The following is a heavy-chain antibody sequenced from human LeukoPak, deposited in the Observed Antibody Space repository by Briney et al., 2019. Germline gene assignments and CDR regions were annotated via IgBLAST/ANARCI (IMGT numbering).Heavy chain of an antibody. CDR1: GFTFSSYS. Sequence: GESLRLSCVASGFTFSSYSMNWVRQAPGKGLEWVSYISSSSSTIFYADSVKGRFTVSRDNAKNSLYLQMNSLRDEDTAVYYCARSSGSYYNHDHWGQGTLVTVSS. CDR3: ARSSGSYYNHDH. CDR2: ISSSSSTI. V-gene: IGHV3-48*02. D-gene: IGHD3-10*01. J-gene: IGHJ4*02.